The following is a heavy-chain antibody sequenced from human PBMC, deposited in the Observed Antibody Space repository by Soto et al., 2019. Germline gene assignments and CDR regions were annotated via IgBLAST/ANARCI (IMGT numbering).Heavy chain of an antibody. CDR3: ARGKARPSGWPGSWFDP. V-gene: IGHV1-8*01. Sequence: ASVKVSCKASGYTFTSYDINWVRQATGQGLEWMGWMNPNSGNTGYAQKFQGRVTMTRNTSISTAYMELSSLRSEDTAVYYCARGKARPSGWPGSWFDPWGQGTLVTVSS. CDR2: MNPNSGNT. D-gene: IGHD6-19*01. J-gene: IGHJ5*02. CDR1: GYTFTSYD.